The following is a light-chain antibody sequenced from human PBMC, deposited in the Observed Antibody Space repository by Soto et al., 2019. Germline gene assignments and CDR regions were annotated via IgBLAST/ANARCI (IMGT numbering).Light chain of an antibody. CDR1: QSVSSSY. CDR2: GAS. Sequence: EIVLTQSPGTLSLSPGERATLSCRASQSVSSSYLAWYQQKPGQAPRLLICGASSTATGIPDRCSGSGAGTDFTLTISRLEPEDFAVYYCQQDSSSPITFGQGTRLEIK. CDR3: QQDSSSPIT. V-gene: IGKV3-20*01. J-gene: IGKJ5*01.